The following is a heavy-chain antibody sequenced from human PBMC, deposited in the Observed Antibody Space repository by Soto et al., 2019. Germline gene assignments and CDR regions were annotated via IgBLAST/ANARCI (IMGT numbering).Heavy chain of an antibody. CDR2: IIPTFGTP. Sequence: QVQLVQSGTVVQRRGSSVKVSCQASGGTFSSHGMAWVRQAPGQGLEWMGGIIPTFGTPTYAPKFQGRVTITADKSTNTAYMELSSLRSEDTGVYYCASERSAQYFHFWGQGTLITVSS. D-gene: IGHD1-26*01. CDR3: ASERSAQYFHF. CDR1: GGTFSSHG. J-gene: IGHJ4*02. V-gene: IGHV1-69*06.